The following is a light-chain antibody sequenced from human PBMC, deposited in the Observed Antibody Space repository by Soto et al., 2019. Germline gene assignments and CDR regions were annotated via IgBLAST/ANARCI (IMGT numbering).Light chain of an antibody. CDR3: QKYNSVPL. CDR1: QGISNF. CDR2: AAS. Sequence: DIQMTQSPSSLSASVGDRVTITCRASQGISNFIAWYQQKPGKAPKLLISAASTFQSGVPSRFSGSGSGTDFTLTISSLQPEDVATYSGQKYNSVPLFGPGTKVDIK. J-gene: IGKJ3*01. V-gene: IGKV1-27*01.